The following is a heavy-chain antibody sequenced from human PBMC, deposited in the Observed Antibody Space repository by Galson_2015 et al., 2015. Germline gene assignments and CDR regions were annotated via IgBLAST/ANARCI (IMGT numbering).Heavy chain of an antibody. CDR1: GFTFSSYA. CDR2: ISYDGSNK. CDR3: ARGPVVPAAITVTKQKYYYYMDV. J-gene: IGHJ6*03. D-gene: IGHD2-2*01. Sequence: SLRLSCAASGFTFSSYAMHWVRQAPGKGLEWVAVISYDGSNKYYADSVKGRFTISRDNSKNTLYLQMNSLRAEDTAVYYCARGPVVPAAITVTKQKYYYYMDVWGKGTTVTVSS. V-gene: IGHV3-30-3*01.